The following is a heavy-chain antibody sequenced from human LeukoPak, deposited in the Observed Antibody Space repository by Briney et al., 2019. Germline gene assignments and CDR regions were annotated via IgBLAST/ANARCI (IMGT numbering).Heavy chain of an antibody. D-gene: IGHD2-2*01. V-gene: IGHV1-8*03. CDR3: AIVPTASPAQDY. CDR1: GYTFTSYD. CDR2: MNPNSGNT. Sequence: ASVKVSCKASGYTFTSYDINWVRQATGQGLEWMGWMNPNSGNTGYAQKFQGRVTITRNTSISTAYMELSSLRSEDTAVYYCAIVPTASPAQDYWGQGTLVTVSS. J-gene: IGHJ4*02.